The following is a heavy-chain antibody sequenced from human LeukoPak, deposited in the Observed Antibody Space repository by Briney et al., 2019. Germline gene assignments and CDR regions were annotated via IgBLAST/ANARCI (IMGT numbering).Heavy chain of an antibody. D-gene: IGHD3-10*01. CDR2: INHSGST. V-gene: IGHV4-59*08. CDR1: GGSISSYY. Sequence: SETLSLTCTVSGGSISSYYWSWIRQPPGKGLEWIGEINHSGSTNYNPSLKSRVTISVDTSKNQFSLKLSSVTAADTAVYYCARLMVRGVIIFDYWGQGTLVTVSS. J-gene: IGHJ4*02. CDR3: ARLMVRGVIIFDY.